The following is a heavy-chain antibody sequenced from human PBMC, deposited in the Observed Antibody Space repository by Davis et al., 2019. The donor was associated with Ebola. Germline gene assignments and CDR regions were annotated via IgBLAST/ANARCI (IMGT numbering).Heavy chain of an antibody. D-gene: IGHD3-10*01. CDR1: GFTFSSYT. V-gene: IGHV3-30-3*01. CDR2: ISYDGSNK. CDR3: AKDSYGGGEGMDV. Sequence: GESLKISCAASGFTFSSYTLHWVRQAPGKGLEWVAVISYDGSNKYYADSVKGRSTISRDNSKNTLYLQMNSLRAEDTAVYYCAKDSYGGGEGMDVWGKGTTVTVSS. J-gene: IGHJ6*04.